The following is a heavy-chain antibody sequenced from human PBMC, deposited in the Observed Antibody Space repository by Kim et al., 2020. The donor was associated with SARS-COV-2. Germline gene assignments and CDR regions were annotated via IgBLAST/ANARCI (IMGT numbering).Heavy chain of an antibody. Sequence: GGSLRLSCAASGFTFDDYGMSWVRQAPGKGLEWVSGINWNGGSTGYADSVKGRFTISRDNAKNSLYLQMNSLRAEDTALYHCARWGRRGSGSYLYYYYYGMGVWGQGTTVTVSS. CDR1: GFTFDDYG. J-gene: IGHJ6*02. V-gene: IGHV3-20*01. CDR2: INWNGGST. D-gene: IGHD3-10*01. CDR3: ARWGRRGSGSYLYYYYYGMGV.